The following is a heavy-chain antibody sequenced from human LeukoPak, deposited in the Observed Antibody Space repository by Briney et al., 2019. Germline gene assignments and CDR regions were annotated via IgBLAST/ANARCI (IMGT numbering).Heavy chain of an antibody. CDR3: ARDLVVGGSCRIDY. J-gene: IGHJ4*02. Sequence: SETLSLTCSVSGGSITGGGYYWTWIPQHPGKGLEWIGYIYYSGSTYYNPSLQSRVTMSVDTSKNQFSLNLTSVIAAHTAVYYCARDLVVGGSCRIDYWGQGTLVIVSS. D-gene: IGHD2-15*01. V-gene: IGHV4-31*03. CDR1: GGSITGGGYY. CDR2: IYYSGST.